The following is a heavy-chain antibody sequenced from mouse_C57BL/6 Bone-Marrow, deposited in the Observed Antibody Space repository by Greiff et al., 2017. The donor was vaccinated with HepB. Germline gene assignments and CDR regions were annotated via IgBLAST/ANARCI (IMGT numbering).Heavy chain of an antibody. CDR3: ARSYYYGSSYRFDY. D-gene: IGHD1-1*01. Sequence: QVQLQQSGPELVKPGASVKISCKASGYAFSSSWMNWVKQRPGKGLEWIGRIYPGDGDTNYNGKFKGKATLTADKSSSTAYMQLSSLTSEDSAVYFCARSYYYGSSYRFDYWGQGTTLTVSS. CDR1: GYAFSSSW. V-gene: IGHV1-82*01. CDR2: IYPGDGDT. J-gene: IGHJ2*01.